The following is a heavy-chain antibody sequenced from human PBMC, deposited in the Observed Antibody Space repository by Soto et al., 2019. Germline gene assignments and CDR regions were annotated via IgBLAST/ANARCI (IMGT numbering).Heavy chain of an antibody. CDR3: AKDVGGYSYGYVPDDAFDI. CDR1: GFRLSSYG. V-gene: IGHV3-30*18. CDR2: ISYDGSNK. Sequence: GCSLRLSCAASGFRLSSYGMPGVRKAPGKGLEWVAVISYDGSNKYYADSVKGRFTISRDNSKSTLYLQMNSLRAEDTAVYYCAKDVGGYSYGYVPDDAFDIWGQGTMVTVSS. D-gene: IGHD5-18*01. J-gene: IGHJ3*02.